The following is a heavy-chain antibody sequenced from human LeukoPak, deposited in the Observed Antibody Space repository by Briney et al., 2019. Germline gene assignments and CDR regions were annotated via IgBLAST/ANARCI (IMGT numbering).Heavy chain of an antibody. V-gene: IGHV3-7*01. CDR1: GFTFSGYW. CDR2: IHKDGSAK. Sequence: QPGGSLRLSCGASGFTFSGYWMSWVQAPGKGLEWVANIHKDGSAKRYVDSVKGRFTISRDNAKSSLYLQMNSLRVEDTAVYYCARDRGFGADGSWGQGSLVTVSS. CDR3: ARDRGFGADGS. J-gene: IGHJ5*02. D-gene: IGHD3-10*01.